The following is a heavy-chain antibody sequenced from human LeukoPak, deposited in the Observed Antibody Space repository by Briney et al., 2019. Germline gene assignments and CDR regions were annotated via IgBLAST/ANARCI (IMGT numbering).Heavy chain of an antibody. J-gene: IGHJ4*02. V-gene: IGHV4-4*02. CDR1: GGSISSSNW. CDR2: IYHSGST. D-gene: IGHD5-12*01. Sequence: PSGTLSLTCAVSGGSISSSNWWSWVRQPPGKGLEWIGEIYHSGSTNYNPSLKSRVTISVDKSKNQFSLKLSSVTAADTAVYYCARGGDDIVATYYFDYWGQGTLVTVSS. CDR3: ARGGDDIVATYYFDY.